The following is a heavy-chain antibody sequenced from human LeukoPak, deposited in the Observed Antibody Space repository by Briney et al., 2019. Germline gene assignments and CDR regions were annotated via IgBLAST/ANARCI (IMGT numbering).Heavy chain of an antibody. V-gene: IGHV4-39*01. Sequence: SETLSLTCTVSGGSISSSSYYWGWIRQPPGKGLEWIGSIYYSGSTYYNPSLKSRVTISVDTSKSQFSLKLSSVTAADTAVYYCARHEGGGFQYYFDYWGQGTLVTVSS. CDR3: ARHEGGGFQYYFDY. CDR1: GGSISSSSYY. J-gene: IGHJ4*02. CDR2: IYYSGST. D-gene: IGHD2-15*01.